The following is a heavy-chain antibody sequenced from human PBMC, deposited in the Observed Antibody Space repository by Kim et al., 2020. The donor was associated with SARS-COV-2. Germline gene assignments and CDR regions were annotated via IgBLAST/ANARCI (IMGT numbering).Heavy chain of an antibody. CDR2: IYSGGSST. D-gene: IGHD2-15*01. Sequence: GGSLRLSCAASGFTFSSYAMSWVRQAPGKGLEWVSVIYSGGSSTYYADSVKGRFTISRDNSKNTLYLQMNSLRAEDTAVYYCAKDRGWLDYWGQGTLVTVSS. CDR3: AKDRGWLDY. V-gene: IGHV3-23*03. J-gene: IGHJ4*02. CDR1: GFTFSSYA.